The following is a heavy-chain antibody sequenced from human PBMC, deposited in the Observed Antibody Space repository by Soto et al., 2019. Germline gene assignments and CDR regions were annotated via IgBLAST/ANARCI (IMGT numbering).Heavy chain of an antibody. CDR3: ARERLKDGLSWFDP. CDR1: GGSSISYY. CDR2: IYYSGST. Sequence: SETHSLTSTGCGGSSISYYWSWIRQPPGKGLEWIGYIYYSGSTNYNPSLKSRVTISVDTSKSQFSLKLSSVTAADTAVYYCARERLKDGLSWFDPWGQGTLVSVSS. V-gene: IGHV4-59*01. J-gene: IGHJ5*02.